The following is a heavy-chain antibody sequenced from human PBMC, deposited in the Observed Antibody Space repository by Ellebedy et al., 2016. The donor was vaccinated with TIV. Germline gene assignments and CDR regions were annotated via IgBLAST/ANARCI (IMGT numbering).Heavy chain of an antibody. Sequence: SETLSLTXTVSGGSISSYYWSWIRQPPGKGLEWIGYIYYSGSTNYNPSLKSRVTIPVDTSKNQFSLKLSSVTAADTAVYYCARGDYDILTGPYYYYGMDVWGQGTTVTVSS. D-gene: IGHD3-9*01. CDR1: GGSISSYY. CDR3: ARGDYDILTGPYYYYGMDV. CDR2: IYYSGST. J-gene: IGHJ6*02. V-gene: IGHV4-59*08.